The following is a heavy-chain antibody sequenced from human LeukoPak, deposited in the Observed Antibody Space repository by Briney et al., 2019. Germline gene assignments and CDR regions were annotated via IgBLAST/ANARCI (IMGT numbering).Heavy chain of an antibody. Sequence: SETLSLTCTVSGGSISSHYWSWIRQPPGKGLEWIGYIYYSGSTNYNPSLQSRVTISVDTSKNQFSLKLSSVTAADTAVYYCARATEDYGSGSYLYYFDYWGQGTLVTVSS. V-gene: IGHV4-59*11. CDR3: ARATEDYGSGSYLYYFDY. D-gene: IGHD3-10*01. CDR2: IYYSGST. CDR1: GGSISSHY. J-gene: IGHJ4*02.